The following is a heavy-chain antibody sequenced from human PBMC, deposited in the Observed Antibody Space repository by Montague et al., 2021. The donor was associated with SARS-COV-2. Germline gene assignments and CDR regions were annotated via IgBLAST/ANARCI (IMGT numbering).Heavy chain of an antibody. CDR2: ISPTGST. V-gene: IGHV4-34*01. D-gene: IGHD3-9*01. CDR1: GGSFSRYF. CDR3: ASHRVRYLVLTGYSGHFDV. Sequence: SXTLSLTCDVYGGSFSRYFWSWIRQPPGRGPELIGHISPTGSTRYNPSLDSRVTISLDTSKSRLSLELTSVSAADTAVYYCASHRVRYLVLTGYSGHFDVWGQGSLITVSS. J-gene: IGHJ5*02.